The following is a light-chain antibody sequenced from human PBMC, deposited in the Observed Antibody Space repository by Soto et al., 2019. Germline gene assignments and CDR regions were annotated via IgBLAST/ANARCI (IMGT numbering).Light chain of an antibody. V-gene: IGKV1-5*01. J-gene: IGKJ1*01. CDR3: QQYNSNPPWT. CDR1: QSISHL. CDR2: DAS. Sequence: DIQMTQSPSTLSTSVGDRVTITCRVSQSISHLLAWYQQKPGKAPKPLIYDASSLEGGVPSRFSGSGSGTEFTLTISSLQPDDFATYYCQQYNSNPPWTFGQGTKVDIK.